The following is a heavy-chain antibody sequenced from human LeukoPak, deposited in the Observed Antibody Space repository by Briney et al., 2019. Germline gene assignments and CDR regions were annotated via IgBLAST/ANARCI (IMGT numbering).Heavy chain of an antibody. CDR2: INPNSGGT. V-gene: IGHV1-2*06. J-gene: IGHJ4*02. CDR1: GYTLTGYY. D-gene: IGHD3-22*01. Sequence: ASVKVSCKASGYTLTGYYMHWVRQAPGQGLEWMGRINPNSGGTNYAQKFQGRVTMTRDTSISTAYMELSRLRSDDTAVYYCARDLGYYDSSGYPRDYWGQGTLVTVSS. CDR3: ARDLGYYDSSGYPRDY.